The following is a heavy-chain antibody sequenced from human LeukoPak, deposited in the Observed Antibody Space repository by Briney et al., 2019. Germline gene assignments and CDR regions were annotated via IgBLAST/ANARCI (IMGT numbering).Heavy chain of an antibody. J-gene: IGHJ4*02. V-gene: IGHV4-39*07. CDR3: ASVASGWYVDY. Sequence: SETLSLTCTVSGGSISSSSYYWGWIRQPPGKGLEWIGSIYYSGSTYYNPPLKSRVTISVDTSKNQFSLKLSSVTAADTAVYYCASVASGWYVDYWGQGTLVTVSS. D-gene: IGHD6-19*01. CDR2: IYYSGST. CDR1: GGSISSSSYY.